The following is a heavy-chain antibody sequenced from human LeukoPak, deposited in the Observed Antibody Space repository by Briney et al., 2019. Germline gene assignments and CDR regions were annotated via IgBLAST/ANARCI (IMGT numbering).Heavy chain of an antibody. V-gene: IGHV4-59*01. CDR2: IYYSGST. D-gene: IGHD2-15*01. J-gene: IGHJ4*02. Sequence: SETLSLTCAVSGGSMSSYYWSWTRQPPGKGLEWIGYIYYSGSTNYNPSLKSRVTISVDTSKNQFSLKLSSVTAADMAVYYCARDVCSGGSCYTDYWGQGTLVTVSS. CDR3: ARDVCSGGSCYTDY. CDR1: GGSMSSYY.